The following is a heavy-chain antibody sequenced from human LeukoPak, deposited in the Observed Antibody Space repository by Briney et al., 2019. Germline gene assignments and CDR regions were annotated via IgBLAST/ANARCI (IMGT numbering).Heavy chain of an antibody. Sequence: SETLSLTCAVYGGSFSGYYWSWIRQPPGKGLEWIGYIYYSGSTNYNPSLKSRVTISVDASKNQFSLRLSSVTAADTAVYYCARVTGYMTEDYFDYWGQGTLITVSS. V-gene: IGHV4-59*01. CDR3: ARVTGYMTEDYFDY. CDR2: IYYSGST. J-gene: IGHJ4*02. D-gene: IGHD6-13*01. CDR1: GGSFSGYY.